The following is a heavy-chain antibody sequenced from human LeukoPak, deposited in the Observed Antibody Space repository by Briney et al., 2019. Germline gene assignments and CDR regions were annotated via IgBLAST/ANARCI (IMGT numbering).Heavy chain of an antibody. CDR1: GLTFSDYY. CDR3: ARGRRGDYFDY. Sequence: GGSLRLSCAASGLTFSDYYMSWIRQAPGKGLDWVLYISSSSRYTNYADSVKGRFTISRDNAKNSLYLQMNSLRAEDTDVYYCARGRRGDYFDYWGQGTLVTVSS. D-gene: IGHD3-10*01. J-gene: IGHJ4*02. V-gene: IGHV3-11*06. CDR2: ISSSSRYT.